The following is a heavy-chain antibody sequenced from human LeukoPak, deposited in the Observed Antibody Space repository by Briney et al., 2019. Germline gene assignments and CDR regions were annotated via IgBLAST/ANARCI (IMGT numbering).Heavy chain of an antibody. CDR2: ISSGSSYT. CDR3: ARGNFRAPNN. CDR1: GFTFSDYY. D-gene: IGHD2/OR15-2a*01. J-gene: IGHJ4*02. Sequence: GGSLRLSCAASGFTFSDYYMSWIRQAPGKGLEWVSYISSGSSYTNYADSVKGRFTISRDNAKNSLYLQMNSLRAEDTAVYYCARGNFRAPNNWGQGTLVTVSS. V-gene: IGHV3-11*06.